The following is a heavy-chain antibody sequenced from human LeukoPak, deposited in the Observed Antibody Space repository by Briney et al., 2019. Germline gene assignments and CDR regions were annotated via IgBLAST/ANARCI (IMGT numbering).Heavy chain of an antibody. CDR1: GGTFSTYT. D-gene: IGHD1-26*01. CDR3: ASWPRIVGATGDFDY. Sequence: SVKVSCKASGGTFSTYTISWVRQAPGQGLEWMGGIIPIFGTANYAQKFQGRVTITADESTSTAYMELSSLRAEDTAVYYCASWPRIVGATGDFDYWGQGTLVTVSS. J-gene: IGHJ4*02. CDR2: IIPIFGTA. V-gene: IGHV1-69*13.